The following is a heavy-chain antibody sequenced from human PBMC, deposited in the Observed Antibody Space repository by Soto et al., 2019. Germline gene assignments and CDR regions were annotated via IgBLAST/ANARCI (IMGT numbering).Heavy chain of an antibody. CDR1: GGTFSSYA. V-gene: IGHV1-69*13. J-gene: IGHJ4*02. Sequence: SVKVSCKASGGTFSSYAISWVRQAPGQGLEWMGGIIPIFGTANYAQKFQGRVTITADESTSTAYMELSSLRSEDTAVYYCARDRTTVTTSSLGYWGQGTLVTV. D-gene: IGHD4-17*01. CDR2: IIPIFGTA. CDR3: ARDRTTVTTSSLGY.